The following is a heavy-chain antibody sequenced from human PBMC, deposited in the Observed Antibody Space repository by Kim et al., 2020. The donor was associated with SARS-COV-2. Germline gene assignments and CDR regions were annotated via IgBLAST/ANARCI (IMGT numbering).Heavy chain of an antibody. J-gene: IGHJ4*02. CDR3: ARGPKLAGMATIPFDY. CDR1: GGSISSYY. CDR2: IYYSGST. Sequence: SETLSLTCTVSGGSISSYYWSWIRQPPGKGLEWIGYIYYSGSTNYNPSLKSRVTISVDTSKNQFSLKLSSVTAADTAVYYCARGPKLAGMATIPFDYWGQGTLVTVSS. D-gene: IGHD5-12*01. V-gene: IGHV4-59*01.